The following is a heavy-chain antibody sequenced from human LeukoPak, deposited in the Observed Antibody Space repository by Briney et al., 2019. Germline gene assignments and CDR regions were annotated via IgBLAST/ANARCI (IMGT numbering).Heavy chain of an antibody. V-gene: IGHV1-69*04. CDR1: GGTSTSFA. Sequence: GAPVRASGKPFGGTSTSFATSWGRRAPGHGLGGMGRTIPNLGTTTSAQNLQDRVTLTADKSTNTAYMELTSLTSDDTAVYYCATTNDGGGYQWGDFFDFWGQGTLVTVSS. J-gene: IGHJ4*02. CDR3: ATTNDGGGYQWGDFFDF. D-gene: IGHD3-22*01. CDR2: TIPNLGTT.